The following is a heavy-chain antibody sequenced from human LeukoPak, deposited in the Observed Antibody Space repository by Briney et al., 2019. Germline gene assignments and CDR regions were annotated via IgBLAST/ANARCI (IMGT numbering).Heavy chain of an antibody. D-gene: IGHD3-22*01. CDR3: ATAIVVVIWYYFDY. Sequence: SETLSLTCTVSGGSISSYYWSWIRQPPGKGLEWIGYIYYSGSTNYNPSLKSRVTISVDTSKNQFSLKLSSVTAEDTAVYYCATAIVVVIWYYFDYWGQGTLVTVSS. J-gene: IGHJ4*02. V-gene: IGHV4-59*01. CDR2: IYYSGST. CDR1: GGSISSYY.